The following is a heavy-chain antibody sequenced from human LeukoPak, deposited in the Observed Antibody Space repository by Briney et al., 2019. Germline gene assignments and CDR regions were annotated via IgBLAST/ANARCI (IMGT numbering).Heavy chain of an antibody. CDR1: GGSISSSSYY. V-gene: IGHV4-39*01. Sequence: SEALSLTCTVSGGSISSSSYYWGWLRQPPGKGLEWIGSIYYSGSTYYNPSLKSRVTISVDTSKNQFSLKLSSVTAADTAVYYCATHSGIAAAGSPWFDPWGQGTLVTVSS. J-gene: IGHJ5*02. CDR2: IYYSGST. CDR3: ATHSGIAAAGSPWFDP. D-gene: IGHD6-13*01.